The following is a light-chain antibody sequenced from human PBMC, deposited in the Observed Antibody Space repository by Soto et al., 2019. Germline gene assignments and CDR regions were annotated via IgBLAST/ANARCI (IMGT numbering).Light chain of an antibody. CDR2: DAS. CDR3: QQYCRSCT. Sequence: DIQLTQSPSTLSASVGDRVTITCRASQSVTDCLAWYQQKPGKAPKLLIYDASSLQSGVPSRFSGSGSGTEFSLTISSLQPDDFATYYCQQYCRSCTFGQGTKVEIK. V-gene: IGKV1-5*01. J-gene: IGKJ2*02. CDR1: QSVTDC.